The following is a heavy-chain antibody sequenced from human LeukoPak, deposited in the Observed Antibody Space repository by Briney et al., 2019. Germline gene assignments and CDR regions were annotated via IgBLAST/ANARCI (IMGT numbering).Heavy chain of an antibody. Sequence: GRSLRLSCAASGFTFDDYAMHWARQAPGKGLEWVSGISWNSGSIGYADSVKGRFTISRDNAKNSLYLQMNSLRAEDTALYYCAKDLTPPPNSDAFDIWGQGTMVTVSS. CDR2: ISWNSGSI. D-gene: IGHD4-23*01. CDR1: GFTFDDYA. CDR3: AKDLTPPPNSDAFDI. J-gene: IGHJ3*02. V-gene: IGHV3-9*01.